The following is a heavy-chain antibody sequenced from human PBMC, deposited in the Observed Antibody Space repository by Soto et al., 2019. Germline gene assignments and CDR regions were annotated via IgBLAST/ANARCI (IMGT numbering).Heavy chain of an antibody. Sequence: QVQLVQSGAEVKKPGSSVEVSCKASGGTFSSHTFSWVRQAPGQGLEWMGGITPLFSIAKFAQRFQGRLTITADDSTSTAYMELSSLRSEDTAVYYCASPREAKLELGTYYFDYWGQVTLVTVSS. CDR1: GGTFSSHT. D-gene: IGHD1-7*01. CDR2: ITPLFSIA. J-gene: IGHJ4*02. V-gene: IGHV1-69*01. CDR3: ASPREAKLELGTYYFDY.